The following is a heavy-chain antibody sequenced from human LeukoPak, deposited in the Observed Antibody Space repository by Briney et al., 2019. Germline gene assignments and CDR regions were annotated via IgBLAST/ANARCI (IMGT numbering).Heavy chain of an antibody. CDR1: GFTFRTYG. Sequence: GGSLRLSCAASGFTFRTYGMGWVRQAPGKGLEWVSGISWNSGSIGYADSVKGRFTISRDNAKNSLYLQMNSLRAEDTALYYCAKDTSAVLLWFGEEDAFDIWGQGTMVTVSS. CDR3: AKDTSAVLLWFGEEDAFDI. J-gene: IGHJ3*02. D-gene: IGHD3-10*01. V-gene: IGHV3-9*01. CDR2: ISWNSGSI.